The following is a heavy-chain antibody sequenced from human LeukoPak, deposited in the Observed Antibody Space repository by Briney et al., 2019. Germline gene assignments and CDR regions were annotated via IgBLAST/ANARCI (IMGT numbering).Heavy chain of an antibody. D-gene: IGHD1-14*01. J-gene: IGHJ5*02. V-gene: IGHV1-2*02. CDR3: ATDTITTAFDP. CDR2: INPNSGGT. Sequence: GASVKVSCKASGYTFTGYYMHWVRQAPGQGLEWMGWINPNSGGTNYGQKFQGRVTMTRDTSISTDYMELSRLRSDDTAVYYCATDTITTAFDPWGQGTLVTVSS. CDR1: GYTFTGYY.